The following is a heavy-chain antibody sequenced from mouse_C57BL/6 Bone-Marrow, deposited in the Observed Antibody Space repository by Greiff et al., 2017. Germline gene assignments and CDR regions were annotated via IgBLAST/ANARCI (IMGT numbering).Heavy chain of an antibody. CDR2: IYPRDGST. D-gene: IGHD2-4*01. J-gene: IGHJ2*01. V-gene: IGHV1-85*01. Sequence: LQESGPELVKPGASVKLSCKASGYTFTSYDINWVKQRPGQGLEWIGWIYPRDGSTKYNEKFKGKATLTVDTSSSTAYMELHSLTSEDSAVYFCARGIYYDYQYYFDYWGQGTTLTVSS. CDR3: ARGIYYDYQYYFDY. CDR1: GYTFTSYD.